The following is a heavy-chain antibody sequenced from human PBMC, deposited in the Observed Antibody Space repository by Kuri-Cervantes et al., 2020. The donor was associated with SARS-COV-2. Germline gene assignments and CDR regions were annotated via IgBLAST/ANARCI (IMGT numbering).Heavy chain of an antibody. D-gene: IGHD1-1*01. CDR1: GYTLTELS. CDR3: ARETGWYMDV. CDR2: FDPEDGET. V-gene: IGHV1-24*01. Sequence: ASVKVSCKVSGYTLTELSMHWVRQAPGKGLEWMGSFDPEDGETIYAQKFQGRVTVTEDTSTDTAYMELSSLRSEDTAVYYCARETGWYMDVWGKGTTVTVSS. J-gene: IGHJ6*03.